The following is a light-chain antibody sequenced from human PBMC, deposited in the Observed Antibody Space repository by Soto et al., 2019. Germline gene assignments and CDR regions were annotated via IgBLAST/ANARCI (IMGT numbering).Light chain of an antibody. J-gene: IGKJ5*01. CDR2: AAS. Sequence: EIVLTQSPGTLSLSPGESATRSCRASQSVSSGYLAWYRQKPGQAPRLLIYAASSRATGIPDRFSGSGSGTDFSLTISRLEPEDFAVYHCQQYSSSPRTFGQGTRLEIK. CDR3: QQYSSSPRT. V-gene: IGKV3-20*01. CDR1: QSVSSGY.